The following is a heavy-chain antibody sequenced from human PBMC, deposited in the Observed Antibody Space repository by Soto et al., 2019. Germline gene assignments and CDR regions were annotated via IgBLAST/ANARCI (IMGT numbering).Heavy chain of an antibody. CDR1: GYTFTGYY. CDR2: INPNSGGT. D-gene: IGHD6-13*01. Sequence: QVQLVQSGAEVKKPGASVKVSCKASGYTFTGYYMHWVRQAPGQGLEWMGWINPNSGGTNYAQKFQGWVTMTRDTSTSTAYMELSRLRSDDTAVYYGARVGIAAAGNLLYYDYGMDVWGQGTTVTVSS. J-gene: IGHJ6*02. CDR3: ARVGIAAAGNLLYYDYGMDV. V-gene: IGHV1-2*04.